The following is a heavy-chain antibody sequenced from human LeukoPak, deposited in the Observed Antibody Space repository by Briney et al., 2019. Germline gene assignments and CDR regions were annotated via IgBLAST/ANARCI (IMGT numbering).Heavy chain of an antibody. CDR1: GYTFTSYY. Sequence: ASVKVSCKASGYTFTSYYMHWVRQAPGQGLEWMGIINPSGGSTSYAQKFQGRVTMTRDMSTSTVYMELSSLRSEDTAVYYCARAEPTTRLDYWGQGTLVTVSS. CDR3: ARAEPTTRLDY. D-gene: IGHD5-12*01. V-gene: IGHV1-46*01. J-gene: IGHJ4*02. CDR2: INPSGGST.